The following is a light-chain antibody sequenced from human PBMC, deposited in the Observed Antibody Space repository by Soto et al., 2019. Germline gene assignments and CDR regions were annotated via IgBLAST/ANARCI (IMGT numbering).Light chain of an antibody. CDR3: QQYNSYWT. V-gene: IGKV1-5*03. Sequence: DIQMTQSPSTLSASVGDRVTITSRASQSISSWLAWYQQKPGKAPKLLIYKASSLESGVPSRFSGSGSGTEFTLTISSLQPDVFATYYCQQYNSYWTFGQGTKVEIK. J-gene: IGKJ1*01. CDR2: KAS. CDR1: QSISSW.